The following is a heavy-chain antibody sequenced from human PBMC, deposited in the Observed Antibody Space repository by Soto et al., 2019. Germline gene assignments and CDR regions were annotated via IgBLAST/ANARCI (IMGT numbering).Heavy chain of an antibody. CDR1: GYSFSSYW. J-gene: IGHJ6*02. Sequence: SLKISCKGSGYSFSSYWISWVRQMPGKGLEWMGRIDPSDSYTNYSPSFQGHVTISADKSISTAYLQWSSLKASDTAMYYCARRGYYSNYGMDVWGQGTTVTVSS. CDR2: IDPSDSYT. CDR3: ARRGYYSNYGMDV. V-gene: IGHV5-10-1*01.